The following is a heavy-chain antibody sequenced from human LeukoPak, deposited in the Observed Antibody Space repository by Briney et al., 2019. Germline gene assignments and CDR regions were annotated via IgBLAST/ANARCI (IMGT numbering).Heavy chain of an antibody. CDR3: ARPSLAVYFDY. Sequence: SETLSLTCAVYGGSFSGYYWSWIRQPAGKRLEWLGHVFTRGTTNYNASLEGRLTISLDTARNQFSLYLSSVTAADTAMYFCARPSLAVYFDYWGQGTLVTASS. CDR2: VFTRGTT. V-gene: IGHV4-59*10. D-gene: IGHD6-19*01. CDR1: GGSFSGYY. J-gene: IGHJ4*02.